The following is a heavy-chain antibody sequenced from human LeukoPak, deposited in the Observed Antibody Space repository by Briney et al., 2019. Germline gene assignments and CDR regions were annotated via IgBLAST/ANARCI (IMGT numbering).Heavy chain of an antibody. CDR1: GFTFSSYS. V-gene: IGHV3-21*01. Sequence: KPGGSLRLSCAASGFTFSSYSMNWVRQAPGKGLEWVSSISSSSSYIYYADSVKGRFTIPRDNAKNSLYLQVNSLRAEDTAVYYCARDYPPGLTFNYYYGMDVWGKGTTVTVSS. J-gene: IGHJ6*04. D-gene: IGHD3-9*01. CDR2: ISSSSSYI. CDR3: ARDYPPGLTFNYYYGMDV.